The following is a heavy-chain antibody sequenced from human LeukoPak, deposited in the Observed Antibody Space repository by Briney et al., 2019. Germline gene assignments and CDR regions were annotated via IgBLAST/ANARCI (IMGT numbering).Heavy chain of an antibody. Sequence: ASVKVSCKASGYTFTGYYMHWVRRAPGQRLEWMGWINPNSGGTTYAQKSQCRVTMTRDTSISTAYMDLSRLRSDDTAVYYCARDMRTMIVVSNCFDPWGQGTLVTVSS. D-gene: IGHD3-22*01. CDR2: INPNSGGT. CDR3: ARDMRTMIVVSNCFDP. CDR1: GYTFTGYY. J-gene: IGHJ5*02. V-gene: IGHV1-2*02.